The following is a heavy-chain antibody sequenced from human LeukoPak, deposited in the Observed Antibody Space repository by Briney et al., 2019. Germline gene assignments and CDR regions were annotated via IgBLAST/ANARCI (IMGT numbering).Heavy chain of an antibody. CDR1: GFTFSSYW. D-gene: IGHD6-13*01. V-gene: IGHV3-7*01. Sequence: GGSLRLSCAASGFTFSSYWMSWVRQAPGKGLEWVANIKQDGSEKYYVDSVKGRFTISRDNAKNSLYLQMNSLRAEDTAVYYCARDPLGIAAADHWFDPWGQGTLVTVSS. CDR3: ARDPLGIAAADHWFDP. CDR2: IKQDGSEK. J-gene: IGHJ5*02.